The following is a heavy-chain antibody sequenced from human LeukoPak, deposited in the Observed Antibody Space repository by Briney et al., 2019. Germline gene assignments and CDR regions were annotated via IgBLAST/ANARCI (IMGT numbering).Heavy chain of an antibody. CDR3: AKDPDPAMVTTVDY. V-gene: IGHV3-23*01. CDR2: ISGSGGST. CDR1: GFTFSSYA. Sequence: GGSLRLSCAASGFTFSSYAMSWVRQAPGKGLEWVSAISGSGGSTYYADSVKGRFTISRDNSKNTLYLQMNSLRAEDTAVYYCAKDPDPAMVTTVDYWGWGTLVTVSS. D-gene: IGHD5-18*01. J-gene: IGHJ4*02.